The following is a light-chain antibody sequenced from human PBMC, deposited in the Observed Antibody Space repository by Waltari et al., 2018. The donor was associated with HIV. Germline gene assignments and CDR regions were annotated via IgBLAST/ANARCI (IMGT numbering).Light chain of an antibody. J-gene: IGKJ4*01. V-gene: IGKV1-13*02. Sequence: AIQVTQSPSSLSASVGDRVIITCRTSQDIRTSLAWYQQRPGRAPQLLLCDASTLQSGVPSRFIGIGSGTTFTLNISRLHSEDFASYYCQQFSSFPLTFGGGTKIQIK. CDR2: DAS. CDR1: QDIRTS. CDR3: QQFSSFPLT.